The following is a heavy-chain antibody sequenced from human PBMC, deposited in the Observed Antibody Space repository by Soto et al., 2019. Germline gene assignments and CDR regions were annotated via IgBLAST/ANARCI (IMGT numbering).Heavy chain of an antibody. CDR3: ARIDLMASSGPLIPTNAGFYYYGMDV. D-gene: IGHD3-10*01. CDR1: GFSLSTGGMC. V-gene: IGHV2-70*11. CDR2: IDWDDDK. J-gene: IGHJ6*02. Sequence: SGPTLVNPTQTLTLTCTFSGFSLSTGGMCVSWIRQPPGKALEWLARIDWDDDKYYSTSLKTRLTISKDTSKNQVVLTMTNMDPVDTVTYYCARIDLMASSGPLIPTNAGFYYYGMDVWGQGTTVTVSS.